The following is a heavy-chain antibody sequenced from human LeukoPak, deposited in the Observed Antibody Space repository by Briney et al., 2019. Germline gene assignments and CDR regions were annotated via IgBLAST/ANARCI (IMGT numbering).Heavy chain of an antibody. CDR2: FDPEDGET. CDR3: ATDPLDSSGYYYGY. J-gene: IGHJ4*02. CDR1: GYTLTELS. Sequence: VASVKVSCKVSGYTLTELSMHWVRQAPGKELEWMGGFDPEDGETIYAQKFQGRVTMTEDTSTDTAYMELSSLRSEDTAVYYCATDPLDSSGYYYGYWGQGTLVTVSS. V-gene: IGHV1-24*01. D-gene: IGHD3-22*01.